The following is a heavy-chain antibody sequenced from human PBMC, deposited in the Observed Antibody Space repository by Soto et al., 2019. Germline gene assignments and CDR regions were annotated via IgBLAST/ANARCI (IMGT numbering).Heavy chain of an antibody. D-gene: IGHD3-10*01. CDR2: IWYDGINK. CDR3: ARDTIHGSGLFDA. J-gene: IGHJ5*02. CDR1: GLTFSTYG. V-gene: IGHV3-33*01. Sequence: QVQLVESGGGVVQPGRSLRLSCAASGLTFSTYGMHWVRQSPGKGLEWVAFIWYDGINKKYADSVKGRFTISRDNSKNMVFLEMNSLRVEDTAVYHCARDTIHGSGLFDAWGQGTLVTVSS.